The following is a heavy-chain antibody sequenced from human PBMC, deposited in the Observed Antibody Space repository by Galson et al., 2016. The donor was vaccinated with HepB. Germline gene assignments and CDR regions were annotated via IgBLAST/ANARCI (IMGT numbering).Heavy chain of an antibody. CDR1: GFTFSRYA. CDR2: IGGSGDSA. CDR3: AKDYSSSSWFFRTFDS. V-gene: IGHV3-23*01. Sequence: SLRLSCAASGFTFSRYAMTWVRQAQGKGLEWVSTIGGSGDSAYYADSVKGRFPIYRDNSKNTRYLQMNNLRADDTAGYYCAKDYSSSSWFFRTFDSWGQGTLVTVSS. J-gene: IGHJ4*02. D-gene: IGHD6-13*01.